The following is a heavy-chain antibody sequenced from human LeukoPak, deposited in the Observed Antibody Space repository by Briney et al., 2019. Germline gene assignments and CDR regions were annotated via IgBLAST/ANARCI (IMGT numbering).Heavy chain of an antibody. J-gene: IGHJ6*02. CDR1: GGSISSYY. V-gene: IGHV4-59*12. CDR3: ARGSPHLYYYYYGMDV. Sequence: PSETLSLTCTVSGGSISSYYWSWIRQPPGKGLEWIGYIYYSGSTNYNPSLKSRVTISVGTSKNQFSLKLSSVTAADTAVYYCARGSPHLYYYYYGMDVWGQGTTVTVSS. CDR2: IYYSGST.